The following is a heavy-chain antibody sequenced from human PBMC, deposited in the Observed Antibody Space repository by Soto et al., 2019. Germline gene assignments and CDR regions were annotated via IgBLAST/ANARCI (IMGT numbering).Heavy chain of an antibody. CDR1: GGSISSYY. Sequence: SETLSLTCTVSGGSISSYYWSWIRQPPGKGLEWIWYIYHSGSTYYNPSLKSRVTISVDRSKNQFSLKLSSVTAADTAVYYCARAGPQYYYGSGSPGGYYYYGMDGWGQGTTVTVSS. V-gene: IGHV4-59*01. D-gene: IGHD3-10*01. CDR3: ARAGPQYYYGSGSPGGYYYYGMDG. CDR2: IYHSGST. J-gene: IGHJ6*02.